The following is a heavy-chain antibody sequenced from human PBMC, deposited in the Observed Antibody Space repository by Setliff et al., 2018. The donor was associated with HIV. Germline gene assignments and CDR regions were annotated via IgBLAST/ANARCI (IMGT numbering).Heavy chain of an antibody. D-gene: IGHD1-26*01. CDR1: EYTSASYV. V-gene: IGHV1-8*01. CDR2: IDPNSGKT. CDR3: ARGLKAYLGY. J-gene: IGHJ4*02. Sequence: ASVKVSCKTAEYTSASYVINWVRQATGQGLEWMGWIDPNSGKTGYAQKFQGRVTMIRNTSISTAYMELISLTSDDTAIYFCARGLKAYLGYWGQGTLVTVSS.